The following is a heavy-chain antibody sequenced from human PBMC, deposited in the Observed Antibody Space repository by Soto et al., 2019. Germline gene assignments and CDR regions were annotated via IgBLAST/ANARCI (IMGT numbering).Heavy chain of an antibody. V-gene: IGHV4-39*07. CDR2: IYYSGST. CDR3: ARDSDYYDSSGYYSMDV. J-gene: IGHJ6*02. Sequence: PSETVSLTCTVSGCSISSSSYYWGWIRQPPGKGLEWIGSIYYSGSTYYNPSLKSRVTISVDTSKNQFSLKLSSVTAADTAVYYCARDSDYYDSSGYYSMDVWGQGTTVT. D-gene: IGHD3-22*01. CDR1: GCSISSSSYY.